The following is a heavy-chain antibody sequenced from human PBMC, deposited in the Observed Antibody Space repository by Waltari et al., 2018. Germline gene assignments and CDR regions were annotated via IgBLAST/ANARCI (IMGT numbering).Heavy chain of an antibody. V-gene: IGHV3-30*02. D-gene: IGHD1-1*01. J-gene: IGHJ3*02. CDR3: AKVGVGLTTWYAFDI. CDR1: GLTFSDYG. CDR2: IRYDASDI. Sequence: QVHLVESGGGVVQPGGSLRLSCVASGLTFSDYGMHWVRQAPGKGLEWVAFIRYDASDIYYRYSVKGRFTISRDNSKNTLFLQMSSLRAEDTAVYYCAKVGVGLTTWYAFDIWGQGTMVTVSS.